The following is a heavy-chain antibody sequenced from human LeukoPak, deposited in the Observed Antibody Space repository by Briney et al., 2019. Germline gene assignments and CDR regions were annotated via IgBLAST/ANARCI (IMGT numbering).Heavy chain of an antibody. Sequence: SETLPLTCTVSGGSINNYYWSWIRQPPGKPLEWLGSIYYSGTTSYNPSLKSRVSMSIDTSKTQFSLKLSSVTAADTAVYYCAKDSPEPTWGQGTLVTVSS. CDR3: AKDSPEPT. J-gene: IGHJ5*02. CDR2: IYYSGTT. D-gene: IGHD1-14*01. V-gene: IGHV4-59*01. CDR1: GGSINNYY.